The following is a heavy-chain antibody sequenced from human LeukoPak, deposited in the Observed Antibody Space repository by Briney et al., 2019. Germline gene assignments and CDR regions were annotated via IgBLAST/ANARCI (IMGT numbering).Heavy chain of an antibody. J-gene: IGHJ4*02. CDR2: IGGSGGSI. Sequence: PGGSLRLSCAASGFTFSSHGMNWVRQAPGKGLEWVSGIGGSGGSIYYADSLKGRFTISKDNSKNTLYLQMNSLRAEDTAVYYCAKDHTVGATFGVYFDYWGQGTLVTVSS. V-gene: IGHV3-23*01. D-gene: IGHD1-26*01. CDR3: AKDHTVGATFGVYFDY. CDR1: GFTFSSHG.